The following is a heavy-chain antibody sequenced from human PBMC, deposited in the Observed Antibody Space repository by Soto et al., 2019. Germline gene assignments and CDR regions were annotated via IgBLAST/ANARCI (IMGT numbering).Heavy chain of an antibody. J-gene: IGHJ4*02. CDR3: ASLSYEQLW. D-gene: IGHD1-1*01. Sequence: SETLSLTCTVSGGSISSSTYYWGWIRQSPGKGLEWIGSIFYSGSTYFNPSFKSRVTISVDTSKNQFSLKLSSVTVADTAIYYCASLSYEQLWWGQGTLVTVSS. CDR2: IFYSGST. CDR1: GGSISSSTYY. V-gene: IGHV4-39*01.